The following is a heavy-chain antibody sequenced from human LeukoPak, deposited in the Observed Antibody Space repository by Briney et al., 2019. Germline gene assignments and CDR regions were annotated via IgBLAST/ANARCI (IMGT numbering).Heavy chain of an antibody. CDR3: TTYALGTMVY. CDR1: GFTFSSYS. D-gene: IGHD1-14*01. J-gene: IGHJ4*02. V-gene: IGHV3-15*01. Sequence: GGSLRLSCAASGFTFSSYSMNWVRQAPGKGLERVGRILSKSDGETTDYAAPVKGRFTISRDDSRSTLYLQVNSLKTEDTAVYYCTTYALGTMVYWGQGTLVTVSS. CDR2: ILSKSDGETT.